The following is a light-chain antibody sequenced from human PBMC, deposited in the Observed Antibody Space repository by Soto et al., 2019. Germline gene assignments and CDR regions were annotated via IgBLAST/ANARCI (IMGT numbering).Light chain of an antibody. V-gene: IGLV1-40*01. CDR1: SSNIGAGYD. J-gene: IGLJ1*01. CDR3: QSYDSSLSVSYV. Sequence: QAVVTQPPSVSGAPGQRVTISCTGSSSNIGAGYDVNWYQQLPGTAPKLLIYGNSNRPSGVPDRFSGSKSGTSASLAITGLQAEDEADYYCQSYDSSLSVSYVFGTGTKLTVL. CDR2: GNS.